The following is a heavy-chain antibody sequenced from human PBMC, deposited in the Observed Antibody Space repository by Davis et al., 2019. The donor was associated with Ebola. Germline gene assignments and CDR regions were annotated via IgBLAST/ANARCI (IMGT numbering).Heavy chain of an antibody. Sequence: KVSCKGSGYSFTSYWIGWVRQMPGKGLEWMGIIYPGDSDTRYSPSFQGQVTISVDKSISTAYLQLNSLKASDTAIYYCARPKYSSSLYDAFDIWGQGTQVIVSS. V-gene: IGHV5-51*01. CDR2: IYPGDSDT. D-gene: IGHD6-13*01. J-gene: IGHJ3*02. CDR3: ARPKYSSSLYDAFDI. CDR1: GYSFTSYW.